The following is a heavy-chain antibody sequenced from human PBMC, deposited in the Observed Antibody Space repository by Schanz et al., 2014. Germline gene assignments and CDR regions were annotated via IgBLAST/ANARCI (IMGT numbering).Heavy chain of an antibody. Sequence: QVQLQESGPGLVKPSQTLSLTCTVSGGSIRSGTYYWSWIRQPAGKALEWVGRVFPNGITNYNPSLKTQVPISLDMSKNQFTMKLRLVTAADTAVYYCARDSLRGATGGYGMDVWGQGTTVTVSS. CDR1: GGSIRSGTYY. CDR2: VFPNGIT. CDR3: ARDSLRGATGGYGMDV. D-gene: IGHD2-8*02. J-gene: IGHJ6*02. V-gene: IGHV4-61*02.